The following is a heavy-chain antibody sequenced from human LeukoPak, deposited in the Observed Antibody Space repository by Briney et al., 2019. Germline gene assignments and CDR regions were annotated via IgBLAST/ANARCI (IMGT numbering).Heavy chain of an antibody. D-gene: IGHD3-22*01. CDR3: ARDKQDDSSGYYHAGFAY. CDR1: GYTFTGHY. CDR2: INPNSGGT. V-gene: IGHV1-2*02. J-gene: IGHJ4*02. Sequence: ASVKVSCKASGYTFTGHYMHWVRQAPGQGLEWMGWINPNSGGTYYAQKFQGRVTMTRDTSISTAYMELSRLRSDDTAVYYCARDKQDDSSGYYHAGFAYWGQGTLVTVSS.